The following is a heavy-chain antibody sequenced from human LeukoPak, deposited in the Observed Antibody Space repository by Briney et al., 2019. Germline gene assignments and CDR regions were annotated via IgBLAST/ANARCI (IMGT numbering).Heavy chain of an antibody. Sequence: TSETLSLTCAVSGGSISSSNWWSWVRQPPGKGLEWIGSIYYSGSTYYNPSLKSRVTISVDTSKNQFSLKLSSVTAADTAVYYCAREWEGSTDYWGQGTLVTVSS. D-gene: IGHD1-26*01. CDR2: IYYSGST. J-gene: IGHJ4*02. V-gene: IGHV4-4*02. CDR3: AREWEGSTDY. CDR1: GGSISSSNW.